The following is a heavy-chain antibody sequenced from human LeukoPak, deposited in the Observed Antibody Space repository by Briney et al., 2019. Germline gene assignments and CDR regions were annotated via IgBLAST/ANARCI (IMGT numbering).Heavy chain of an antibody. D-gene: IGHD4-17*01. CDR3: ARARTTVSSFDY. Sequence: GGSLRLSCAASGFTFSSYGMHWVRQAPGKGLEWVSGINWNGGSTGYADSVKGRFTISRDNAKNSLYLQMNSLRAEDTALYYCARARTTVSSFDYWGQGTLVTVSS. V-gene: IGHV3-20*04. J-gene: IGHJ4*02. CDR1: GFTFSSYG. CDR2: INWNGGST.